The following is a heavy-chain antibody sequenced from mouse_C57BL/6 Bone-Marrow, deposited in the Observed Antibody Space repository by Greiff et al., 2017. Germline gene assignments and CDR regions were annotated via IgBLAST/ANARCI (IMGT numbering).Heavy chain of an antibody. J-gene: IGHJ3*01. Sequence: VQLQQSGAELVRPGTSVKVSCKASGYAFTNYLIEWVKQRPGQGLEWIGVINPGSGGTNYNEKFKGKATLTADKSASTAYMQLSSLTSEDSAVYFCARGYCWFAYWGQGTLVTVSA. CDR3: ARGYCWFAY. D-gene: IGHD2-14*01. CDR2: INPGSGGT. CDR1: GYAFTNYL. V-gene: IGHV1-54*01.